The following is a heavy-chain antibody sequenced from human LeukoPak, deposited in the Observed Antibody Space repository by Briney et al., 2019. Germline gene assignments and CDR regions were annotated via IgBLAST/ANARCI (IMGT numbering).Heavy chain of an antibody. V-gene: IGHV4-59*01. J-gene: IGHJ4*02. CDR3: ARDVGRTRLDY. CDR1: GGSITSYY. CDR2: IYGSGST. D-gene: IGHD3/OR15-3a*01. Sequence: SETLSLTCTVSGGSITSYYWSWIRQPPGKGLEWIGYIYGSGSTDYSPSLKNRVTMSVDTSKNQFSLKLNSVTAADTAVYYCARDVGRTRLDYWGQGTLVSVSS.